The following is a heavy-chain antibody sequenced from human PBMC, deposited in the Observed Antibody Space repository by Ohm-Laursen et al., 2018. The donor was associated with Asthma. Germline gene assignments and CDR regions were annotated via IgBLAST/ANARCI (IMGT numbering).Heavy chain of an antibody. CDR3: AGGIETGSYLLSY. J-gene: IGHJ4*01. Sequence: SLRLSCAASGFSFSTSGMHWVRQAPGKGLEWVAIVWSDGSRENYADSVRGRFSISRDNSKDTLYLQMNSLRAEGTAVYFCAGGIETGSYLLSYWGQGTLVTVSS. CDR1: GFSFSTSG. CDR2: VWSDGSRE. D-gene: IGHD3-10*01. V-gene: IGHV3-33*01.